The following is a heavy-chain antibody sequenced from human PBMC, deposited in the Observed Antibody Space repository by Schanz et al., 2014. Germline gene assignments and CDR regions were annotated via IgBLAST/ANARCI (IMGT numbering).Heavy chain of an antibody. V-gene: IGHV3-66*01. CDR1: GFTVSSNY. J-gene: IGHJ4*02. D-gene: IGHD3-22*01. Sequence: EVQLVESGGGLVQPGGSLRLSCAASGFTVSSNYMSWVRQAPGKGLEWVSVIYSGGSTYYADSVKGRFTISRDNSKNTLYLQMNSLRAEDTAVYYCARYYETSYYPLYYCAYWVQGPLVTVSS. CDR2: IYSGGST. CDR3: ARYYETSYYPLYYCAY.